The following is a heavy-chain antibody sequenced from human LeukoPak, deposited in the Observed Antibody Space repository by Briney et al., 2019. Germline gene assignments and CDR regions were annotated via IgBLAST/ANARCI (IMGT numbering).Heavy chain of an antibody. Sequence: PGGSLRLSCAASGFTFSSYGMHWVRQAPGKGLEWVAVIWYDGSNKYYADSVKGRFTISRDNSKNTLYLQMNSLRAEDTAVYYCARAVYGDYGRGAFDIWGQGTMVTVSS. CDR2: IWYDGSNK. V-gene: IGHV3-33*01. CDR1: GFTFSSYG. CDR3: ARAVYGDYGRGAFDI. D-gene: IGHD4-17*01. J-gene: IGHJ3*02.